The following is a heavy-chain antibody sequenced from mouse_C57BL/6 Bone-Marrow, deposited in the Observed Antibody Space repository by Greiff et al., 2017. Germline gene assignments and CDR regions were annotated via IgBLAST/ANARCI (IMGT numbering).Heavy chain of an antibody. V-gene: IGHV3-6*01. D-gene: IGHD2-4*01. CDR1: GYSITSGYY. J-gene: IGHJ3*01. Sequence: EVKLLESGPGLVKPSQSLSLTCSVTGYSITSGYYWNWIRQFPGNKLEWMGYISYDGSNNYNPSLKNRISITRDTSKNQFFLKLNSVTTEDTATYYCARVDYDPFAYWGQGTLVTVSA. CDR3: ARVDYDPFAY. CDR2: ISYDGSN.